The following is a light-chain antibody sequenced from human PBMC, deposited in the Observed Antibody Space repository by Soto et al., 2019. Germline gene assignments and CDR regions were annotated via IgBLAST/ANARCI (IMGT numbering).Light chain of an antibody. CDR2: DAS. J-gene: IGKJ5*01. V-gene: IGKV3-20*01. CDR1: QSVSSY. Sequence: EIVLTQSPATLSLSPGERATLSCRASQSVSSYLAWYQQKPGQAPRLLIYDASKRAIGIPDRFSGSRSGTDFTLTISRLEPEDFAVYYCQQYGSSPTTFGQGTRLEIK. CDR3: QQYGSSPTT.